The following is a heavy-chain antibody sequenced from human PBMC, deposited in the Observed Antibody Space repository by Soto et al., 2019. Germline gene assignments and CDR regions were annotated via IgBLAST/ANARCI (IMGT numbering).Heavy chain of an antibody. CDR2: IYFSGST. CDR3: TRRHLSSYYFDY. D-gene: IGHD3-10*01. CDR1: GGSISGYY. J-gene: IGHJ4*02. Sequence: SETLSLTCTVSGGSISGYYWSWIRQPPGKGLEWIAYIYFSGSTNYNPSLKSRITISVDTSKNQFSLTLSSVTAADTAVYYCTRRHLSSYYFDYWGLGTLVTVSS. V-gene: IGHV4-59*08.